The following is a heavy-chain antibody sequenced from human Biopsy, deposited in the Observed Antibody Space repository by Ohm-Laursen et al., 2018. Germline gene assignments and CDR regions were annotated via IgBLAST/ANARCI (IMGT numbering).Heavy chain of an antibody. Sequence: SDTLSLTCIVSGDSVTKYYWSWIRQPPGKGLEWIGHIYYSVMTNYNPSLQSRVSISVDTSRNQVSLTLSSVTAADTAVYYCARQDGYLGYEYWGQGALVTVSS. CDR3: ARQDGYLGYEY. V-gene: IGHV4-59*08. J-gene: IGHJ4*02. D-gene: IGHD5-24*01. CDR2: IYYSVMT. CDR1: GDSVTKYY.